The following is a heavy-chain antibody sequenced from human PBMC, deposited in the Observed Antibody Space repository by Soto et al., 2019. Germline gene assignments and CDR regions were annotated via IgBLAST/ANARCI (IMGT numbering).Heavy chain of an antibody. J-gene: IGHJ4*02. Sequence: GESLKISCKVSGYSFTSYWIGWVRQMPGKGLEWMGIIYPGDSDTRYSPSFQGQVTIPADKSISTAYLQWSSLKASDTAMYYCARSSFNWNYGFIDYWGQGTLVTVSS. CDR1: GYSFTSYW. D-gene: IGHD1-7*01. V-gene: IGHV5-51*01. CDR3: ARSSFNWNYGFIDY. CDR2: IYPGDSDT.